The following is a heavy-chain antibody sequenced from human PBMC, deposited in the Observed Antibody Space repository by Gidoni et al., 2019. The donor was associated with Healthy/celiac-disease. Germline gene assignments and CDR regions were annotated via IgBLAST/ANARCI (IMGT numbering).Heavy chain of an antibody. V-gene: IGHV3-73*02. J-gene: IGHJ4*02. CDR3: TRQEGWEPRD. D-gene: IGHD1-26*01. CDR1: GFTFSGSA. Sequence: EVQLVESGGGLVQHGGSLQLSCAASGFTFSGSAMHWVREASGTGLGGVGRIRSKLNITPTECTASIKGSFPISGDNSRNKAYVKINGLKPRDTAVYSCTRQEGWEPRDWGQGTLVTVSS. CDR2: IRSKLNITPT.